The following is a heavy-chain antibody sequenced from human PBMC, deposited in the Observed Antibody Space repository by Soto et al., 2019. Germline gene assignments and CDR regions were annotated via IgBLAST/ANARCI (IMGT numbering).Heavy chain of an antibody. Sequence: GASVKVSCKASGGTFSSYTISWVRLAPGQGLEWMGRIIPILGIANYAQKFQGRVTITADKSTSTAYMELSSLRSEDTAVYYCAREEYIVVVPAAPRPITFDPWGQGTLVTVSS. D-gene: IGHD2-2*01. CDR3: AREEYIVVVPAAPRPITFDP. V-gene: IGHV1-69*04. J-gene: IGHJ5*02. CDR2: IIPILGIA. CDR1: GGTFSSYT.